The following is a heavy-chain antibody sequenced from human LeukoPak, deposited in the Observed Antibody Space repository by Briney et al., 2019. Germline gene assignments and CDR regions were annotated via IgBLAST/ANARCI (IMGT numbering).Heavy chain of an antibody. D-gene: IGHD6-13*01. CDR1: GFTFSNYA. Sequence: GGSLRLSCAASGFTFSNYAMSWVRQAPGKGLEWVSGISSDGGTFYPDSVKGRFTISRDNSKNTLYLQMNSLGAADTAIYYCAKEIAAIGLPAVDYWGQGTLVTISS. V-gene: IGHV3-23*01. CDR3: AKEIAAIGLPAVDY. J-gene: IGHJ4*02. CDR2: ISSDGGT.